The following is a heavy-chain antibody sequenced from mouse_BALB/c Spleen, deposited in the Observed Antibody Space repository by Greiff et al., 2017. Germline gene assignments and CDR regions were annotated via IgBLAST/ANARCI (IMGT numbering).Heavy chain of an antibody. D-gene: IGHD1-1*01. V-gene: IGHV2-2*02. CDR3: ARNYYGSSYLLGY. CDR1: GFSLTSYG. Sequence: QVQLKQSGPGLVQPSQSLSITCTVSGFSLTSYGVHWVRQSPGKGLEWLGVIWSGGSTDYNAAFISRLSISKDNSKSQVFFKMNSLQANDTAIYYCARNYYGSSYLLGYWGQGTSVNVSS. CDR2: IWSGGST. J-gene: IGHJ4*01.